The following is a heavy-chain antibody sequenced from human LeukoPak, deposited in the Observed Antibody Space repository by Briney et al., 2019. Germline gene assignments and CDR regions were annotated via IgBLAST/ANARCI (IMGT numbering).Heavy chain of an antibody. CDR3: ARAGGASAYYFYYMDV. Sequence: SETLSLTCAVSGDSISTTTYYWSWIRQAPGKGLEGLGGILYSGGTYSNPSLKSRVTLSVDTARSQFPLKLSSVTAADTAVYFCARAGGASAYYFYYMDVWGKGTTVTVSS. J-gene: IGHJ6*03. CDR1: GDSISTTTYY. CDR2: ILYSGGT. V-gene: IGHV4-39*06. D-gene: IGHD6-25*01.